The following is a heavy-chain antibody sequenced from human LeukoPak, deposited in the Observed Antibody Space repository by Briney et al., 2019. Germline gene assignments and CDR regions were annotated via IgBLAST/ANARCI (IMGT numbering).Heavy chain of an antibody. V-gene: IGHV3-48*03. D-gene: IGHD3-10*01. CDR1: GFTFSKYW. CDR3: ARDGSGSGNYYNVAGFDY. Sequence: GSLRLSCAASGFTFSKYWMHWVRQAPGKGLEWVSYISSSGSTIYYANSVKGRFTISRDNAKNSLYLQMNSLRAEDTAVYYCARDGSGSGNYYNVAGFDYWGQGTLVTVSS. CDR2: ISSSGSTI. J-gene: IGHJ4*02.